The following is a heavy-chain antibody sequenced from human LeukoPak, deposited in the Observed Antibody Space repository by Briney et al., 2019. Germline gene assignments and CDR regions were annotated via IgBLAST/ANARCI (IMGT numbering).Heavy chain of an antibody. CDR1: TFTFSNYG. J-gene: IGHJ3*02. CDR2: INQDGSEK. D-gene: IGHD1-14*01. Sequence: GGSLRLSCAASTFTFSNYGMSWVRQAPGKGLEWVANINQDGSEKYSVDSVKGRFTISRDNAKTSLYLQMNSLRAEDTAVYYCARDVLAAGATGTFDIWGQGTMVTVSS. CDR3: ARDVLAAGATGTFDI. V-gene: IGHV3-7*03.